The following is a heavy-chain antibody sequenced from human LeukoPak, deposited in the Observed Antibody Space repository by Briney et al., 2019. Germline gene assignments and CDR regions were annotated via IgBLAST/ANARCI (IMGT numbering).Heavy chain of an antibody. J-gene: IGHJ4*02. Sequence: GGSLRLSCAASRFTFSSYAMSWVRQAPGEGLEWMTNINRDGSEKNYVDSVKGRFTITRDNAENSLYLQMNSLKVEDSAIYYCATYDSWSGYNIAYWGQGTLVTVSS. CDR2: INRDGSEK. D-gene: IGHD3-3*01. CDR3: ATYDSWSGYNIAY. CDR1: RFTFSSYA. V-gene: IGHV3-7*03.